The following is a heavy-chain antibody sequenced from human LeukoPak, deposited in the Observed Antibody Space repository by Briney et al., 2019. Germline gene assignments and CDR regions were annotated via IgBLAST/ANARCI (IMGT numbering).Heavy chain of an antibody. J-gene: IGHJ4*02. CDR2: ISVYNGNT. D-gene: IGHD1-26*01. CDR1: GGTFSSYD. V-gene: IGHV1-18*01. CDR3: ARVDSGRYYGHDY. Sequence: ASVKVSCKASGGTFSSYDISWVRQAPGQGLEWTGWISVYNGNTNYAQKFQGRVTMTTDTSTSTAYMELRSLRSDDTAMYYCARVDSGRYYGHDYWGQGTLVTVTS.